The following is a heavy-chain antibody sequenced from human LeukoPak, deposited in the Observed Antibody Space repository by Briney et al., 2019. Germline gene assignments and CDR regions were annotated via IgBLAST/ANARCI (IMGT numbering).Heavy chain of an antibody. V-gene: IGHV4-34*01. CDR2: INHSGST. J-gene: IGHJ4*02. CDR1: GGSFSGYY. D-gene: IGHD3-16*01. Sequence: PSETLSLTCAVYGGSFSGYYWSWFRQPPGKGLEWIGEINHSGSTNYNPSLKSRVTISVDTSKNQFSLKLSSVTAADTAVYYCARGHWAFDYWGQGTLVTVSS. CDR3: ARGHWAFDY.